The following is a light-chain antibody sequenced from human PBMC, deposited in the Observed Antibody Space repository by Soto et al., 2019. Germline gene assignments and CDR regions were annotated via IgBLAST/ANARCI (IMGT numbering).Light chain of an antibody. Sequence: DIQMTQSPSTLSASVGDRITITCRASQSISTYLAWYQQKPGKAPKALIYKASNLESGVTSRFSGSGSGTEFTLTISSLQPDDFATYYCLQYDSPYTFGQGTKLEIK. CDR1: QSISTY. J-gene: IGKJ2*01. CDR3: LQYDSPYT. CDR2: KAS. V-gene: IGKV1-5*03.